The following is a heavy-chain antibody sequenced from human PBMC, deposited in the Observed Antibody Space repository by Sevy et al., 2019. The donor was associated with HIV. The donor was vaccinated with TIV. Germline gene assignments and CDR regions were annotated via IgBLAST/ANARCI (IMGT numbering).Heavy chain of an antibody. CDR3: ARRGDNNWFDP. J-gene: IGHJ5*02. CDR2: ISYTGST. CDR1: GVSISGGAYY. Sequence: SETLSLTCTVSGVSISGGAYYWGWIRQPPGKGLEGMGSISYTGSTYYNPSLKSRVTISVDTSKNQFSLKRTSVTAADTAVYYCARRGDNNWFDPWGQGTLVTVSS. D-gene: IGHD2-15*01. V-gene: IGHV4-39*01.